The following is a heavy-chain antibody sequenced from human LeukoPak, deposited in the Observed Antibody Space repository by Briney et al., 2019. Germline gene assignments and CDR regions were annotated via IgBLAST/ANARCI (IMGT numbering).Heavy chain of an antibody. D-gene: IGHD3-22*01. Sequence: SETLSLTCTVSGGSISSSSYYWGWIRQPPGKGLEWIVSIYYSGSTYYNPSLKSRVTISVDTSKNQFSLKLSSVTAADTAVYYCARRWRYYDSSRQPFDYWGQGTLVTVSS. J-gene: IGHJ4*02. V-gene: IGHV4-39*01. CDR1: GGSISSSSYY. CDR3: ARRWRYYDSSRQPFDY. CDR2: IYYSGST.